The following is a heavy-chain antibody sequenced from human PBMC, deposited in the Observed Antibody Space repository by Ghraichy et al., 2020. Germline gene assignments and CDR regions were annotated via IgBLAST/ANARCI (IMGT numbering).Heavy chain of an antibody. Sequence: ASVKVSCKASGYTFTGYYMHWVRQAPGQGLEWMGRINPNSGGTNYAQKFQGRVTMTRDTSISTAYMELSRLRSDDTAVYYCARDASLYLYCSSTSCYYFDYWGQGTLVTVSS. V-gene: IGHV1-2*06. CDR2: INPNSGGT. D-gene: IGHD2-2*01. CDR1: GYTFTGYY. CDR3: ARDASLYLYCSSTSCYYFDY. J-gene: IGHJ4*02.